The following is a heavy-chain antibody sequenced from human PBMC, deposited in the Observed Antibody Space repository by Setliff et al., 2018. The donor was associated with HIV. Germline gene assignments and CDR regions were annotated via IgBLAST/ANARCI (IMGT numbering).Heavy chain of an antibody. CDR2: IYTTGST. Sequence: PSETLSLTCTVSGGSIRSGSYYWTWIRQPAGKGLEWIGQIYTTGSTKYNPSLKSRVTMSVDTSKNRFSLNLSSVTAADTAVYYCTRDQLLSDYYYMDVWGKGTTVTVSS. CDR1: GGSIRSGSYY. CDR3: TRDQLLSDYYYMDV. D-gene: IGHD2-2*01. J-gene: IGHJ6*03. V-gene: IGHV4-61*09.